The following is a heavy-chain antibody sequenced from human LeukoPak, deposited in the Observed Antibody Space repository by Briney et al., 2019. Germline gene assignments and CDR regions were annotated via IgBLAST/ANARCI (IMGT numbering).Heavy chain of an antibody. Sequence: ASVKVSCKASGYTFTSYWIGWVRQMPGKGLEWMGIIYPGDSDTRYSPSFQGQVTISADKSISTAYLQWSSLKASDTAMYYCARHYSGSYPPLRGRRYAFDIWGQGTMVTVSS. V-gene: IGHV5-51*01. D-gene: IGHD1-26*01. CDR2: IYPGDSDT. CDR1: GYTFTSYW. CDR3: ARHYSGSYPPLRGRRYAFDI. J-gene: IGHJ3*02.